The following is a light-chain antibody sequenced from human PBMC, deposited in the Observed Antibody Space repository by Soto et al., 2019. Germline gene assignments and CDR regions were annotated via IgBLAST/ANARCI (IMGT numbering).Light chain of an antibody. J-gene: IGLJ2*01. CDR3: SSYAGSNGVV. CDR2: EVS. CDR1: SSDVGGYNY. V-gene: IGLV2-8*01. Sequence: QSALTQPPSASGSPGQSVTISCTGTSSDVGGYNYVSWYQQHPGKAPKLMIYEVSERPSVVPDSFSGSKSGNTASLTVSGLQAEDEADYYCSSYAGSNGVVFGGGTKLTVL.